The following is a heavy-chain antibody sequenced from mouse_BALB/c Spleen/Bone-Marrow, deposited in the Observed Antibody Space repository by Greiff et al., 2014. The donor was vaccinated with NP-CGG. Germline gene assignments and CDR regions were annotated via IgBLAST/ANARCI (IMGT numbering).Heavy chain of an antibody. V-gene: IGHV5-4*02. Sequence: EVQLVESGGRLVKPGGSLKLSCAASGFSFSDHYMYWVRQTPEKRLEWVATISDGGGHTYYSDSVKGRFIISRDNAKNNLYLQMSSLRSEDTAMYHCARDGDYRYAWFSYWGQGTPVTVSA. CDR3: ARDGDYRYAWFSY. CDR1: GFSFSDHY. J-gene: IGHJ3*01. D-gene: IGHD2-14*01. CDR2: ISDGGGHT.